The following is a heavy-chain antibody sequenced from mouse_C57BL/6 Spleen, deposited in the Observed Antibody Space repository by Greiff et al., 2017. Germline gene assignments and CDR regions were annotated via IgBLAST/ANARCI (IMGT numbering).Heavy chain of an antibody. Sequence: QVQLQQPGAELVKPGASVKLSCKASGYTFTSYWMQWVKQRPGQGLEWIGEIAPSDSYTNYTQKFKGKATLTVDTSTSTAYMQLSSLTSEDSAVYYCARKGDYGSSYDFDYWGQGTTLTVSS. V-gene: IGHV1-50*01. CDR1: GYTFTSYW. D-gene: IGHD1-1*01. J-gene: IGHJ2*01. CDR3: ARKGDYGSSYDFDY. CDR2: IAPSDSYT.